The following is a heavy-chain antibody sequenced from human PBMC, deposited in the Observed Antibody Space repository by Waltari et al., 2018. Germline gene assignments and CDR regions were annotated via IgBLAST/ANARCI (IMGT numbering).Heavy chain of an antibody. CDR2: IQSKTDGATT. Sequence: EVQLVESGGGLVKPGGSLRLSCAASGFTFSNAWMSWVRPAPGKGLEWVGRIQSKTDGATTHYAAPVKGRFTISRDDSKNTLYLQMNSLKTEDTAVYYCTTGRVSNDAFDIWDQGTMVTVSS. J-gene: IGHJ3*02. V-gene: IGHV3-15*01. CDR3: TTGRVSNDAFDI. CDR1: GFTFSNAW.